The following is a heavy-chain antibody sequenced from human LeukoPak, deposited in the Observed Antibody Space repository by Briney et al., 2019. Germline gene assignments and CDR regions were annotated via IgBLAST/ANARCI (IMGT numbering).Heavy chain of an antibody. CDR1: GFTFSDYY. V-gene: IGHV3-11*01. D-gene: IGHD4-17*01. Sequence: GGSLRLSCAASGFTFSDYYMSWIRQAPGKGLEWVSYISSSGSTIYYADSVKGRFTISRDNAKNSLYLQMNSLRAEDAAVYYCARVHHDYGVSDAFDIWGQGTMVTVSS. CDR3: ARVHHDYGVSDAFDI. CDR2: ISSSGSTI. J-gene: IGHJ3*02.